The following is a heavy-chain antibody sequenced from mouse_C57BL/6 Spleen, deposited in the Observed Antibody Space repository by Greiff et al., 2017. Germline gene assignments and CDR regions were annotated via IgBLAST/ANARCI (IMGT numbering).Heavy chain of an antibody. V-gene: IGHV1-15*01. D-gene: IGHD2-4*01. J-gene: IGHJ4*01. CDR1: GYTFTDYE. Sequence: VQLQQSGAELVRPGASVTLSCKASGYTFTDYEMHWVKQTPVHGLEWIGAIDAETGGTAYNQKFKGKAILTAEKSSSTAYIELHSLTSENSDVYYCACRGDYDVTYALGYWGQGTSVTVAT. CDR2: IDAETGGT. CDR3: ACRGDYDVTYALGY.